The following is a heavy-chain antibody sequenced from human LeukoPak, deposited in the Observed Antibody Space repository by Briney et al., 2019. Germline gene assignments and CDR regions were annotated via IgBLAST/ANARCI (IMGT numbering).Heavy chain of an antibody. Sequence: GGSLRLSCAASGFTFDDYTMHWVRQAPGKGLEWVSLISWDGGSTYYADSVKGRFTISRDNSKNSLYPQMNSLRTEDTALYYCAKSMVSGSSHWYFDLWGRGTLVTVSS. CDR3: AKSMVSGSSHWYFDL. D-gene: IGHD3-10*01. V-gene: IGHV3-43*01. J-gene: IGHJ2*01. CDR1: GFTFDDYT. CDR2: ISWDGGST.